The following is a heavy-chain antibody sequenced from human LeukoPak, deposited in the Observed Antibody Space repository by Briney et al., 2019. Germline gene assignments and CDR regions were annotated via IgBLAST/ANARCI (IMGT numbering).Heavy chain of an antibody. J-gene: IGHJ6*02. CDR3: ARDPADYYYYYGMDV. D-gene: IGHD6-25*01. Sequence: GGSLRLSCAASGFTVSSNYMSWVRQAPGKGLEWVSVIYSGGSTYYADSVKGRFTISRDNSKNTLYLQMNSLRAEDTAVYYCARDPADYYYYYGMDVWGQGTTVIVSS. CDR2: IYSGGST. CDR1: GFTVSSNY. V-gene: IGHV3-53*05.